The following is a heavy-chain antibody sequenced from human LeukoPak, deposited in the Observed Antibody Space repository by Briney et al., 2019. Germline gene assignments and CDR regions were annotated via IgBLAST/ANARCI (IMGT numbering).Heavy chain of an antibody. CDR2: INYSGTT. CDR3: ARLPTGFPNWFDP. CDR1: GGSITSSSYT. J-gene: IGHJ5*02. D-gene: IGHD7-27*01. V-gene: IGHV4-39*01. Sequence: SETLSLTCTVSGGSITSSSYTWGWIRQPPGKGLEWIGTINYSGTTYYNPSLNGRVTISVDTSKNQFSLKLNSVTAADTAVYYCARLPTGFPNWFDPWGRGTLVTVSS.